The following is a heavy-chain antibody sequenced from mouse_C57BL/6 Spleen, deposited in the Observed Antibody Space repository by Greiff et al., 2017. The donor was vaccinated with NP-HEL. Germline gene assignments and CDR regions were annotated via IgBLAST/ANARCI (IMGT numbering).Heavy chain of an antibody. CDR3: TRWVTTVVAPDY. J-gene: IGHJ2*01. Sequence: QVQLKESGAELVRPGASVTLSCKASGYTFTDYEMHWVKQTPVHGLEWIGAIDPETGGTAYNQKFKGKAILTADKSSSTAYMELRSLTSEDSAVYYCTRWVTTVVAPDYWGQGTTLTVSS. D-gene: IGHD1-1*01. CDR1: GYTFTDYE. V-gene: IGHV1-15*01. CDR2: IDPETGGT.